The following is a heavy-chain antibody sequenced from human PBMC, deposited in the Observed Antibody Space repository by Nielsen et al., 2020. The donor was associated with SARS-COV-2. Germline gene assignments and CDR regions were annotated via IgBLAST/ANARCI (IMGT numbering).Heavy chain of an antibody. V-gene: IGHV1-69*04. CDR3: ARGYSSALMWYDP. Sequence: SVKVSCKASGYTFTSYGISWVRQAPGQGLEWMGRIIPVVGITDYAHKFQGRVTISADTSTSTAYMELNSLRSDDTALYYCARGYSSALMWYDPWGQGTQVTVSS. D-gene: IGHD4-11*01. J-gene: IGHJ5*02. CDR2: IIPVVGIT. CDR1: GYTFTSYG.